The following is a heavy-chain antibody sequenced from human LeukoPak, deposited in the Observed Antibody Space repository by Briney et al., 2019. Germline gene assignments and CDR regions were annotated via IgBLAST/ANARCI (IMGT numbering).Heavy chain of an antibody. Sequence: ASVKVSCKASGYTFTGYYMHWVRQAPGQGLEWMGWINPNSGGTNYAQKFQGRVTMTRDTSISTAYMELSGLRSDDTAVYYYARDTTRDNWFDPWGQGTLVAVSS. D-gene: IGHD1-26*01. CDR2: INPNSGGT. J-gene: IGHJ5*02. V-gene: IGHV1-2*02. CDR1: GYTFTGYY. CDR3: ARDTTRDNWFDP.